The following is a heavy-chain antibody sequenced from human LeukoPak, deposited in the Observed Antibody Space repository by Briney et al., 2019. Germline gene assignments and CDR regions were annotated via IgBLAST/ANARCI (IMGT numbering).Heavy chain of an antibody. Sequence: SVKVSCKASGGIFSNYAISWVRQAPGQGREWMGRFIPILDIPNYAERFQGRVTITADKSTSTAYMELSGLRSEDTAVYYCASPYSPYYYYGMDVWGQGTTVTVSS. V-gene: IGHV1-69*04. CDR3: ASPYSPYYYYGMDV. J-gene: IGHJ6*02. D-gene: IGHD2-15*01. CDR2: FIPILDIP. CDR1: GGIFSNYA.